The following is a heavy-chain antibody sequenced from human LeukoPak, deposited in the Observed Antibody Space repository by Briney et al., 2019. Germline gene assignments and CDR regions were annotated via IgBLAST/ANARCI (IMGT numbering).Heavy chain of an antibody. V-gene: IGHV1-2*02. Sequence: GASVKVSCKASGYTFTGYYMHWVRQAPGQGLEWMGWINPNSGGTNYAQKFQGRVTMTRDTSINTAYMELSRLRSDDTAVYYCAGASAGYSSSWYVGWGQGTLVTVSS. CDR3: AGASAGYSSSWYVG. CDR2: INPNSGGT. D-gene: IGHD6-13*01. CDR1: GYTFTGYY. J-gene: IGHJ4*02.